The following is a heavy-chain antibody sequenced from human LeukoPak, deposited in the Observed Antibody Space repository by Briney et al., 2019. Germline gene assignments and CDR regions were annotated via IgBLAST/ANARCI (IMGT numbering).Heavy chain of an antibody. V-gene: IGHV3-53*01. CDR1: GFTVSSNY. Sequence: PGGSLRLSCAASGFTVSSNYMSWVRQAPGKGLEWVSVIYSGGSTYYADSVKGRFTISRDNSKNTLYLQMNSLIAEDTAVYYRARHLGYCSGGSCYSVPHYYYYGMDVWGQGTTVTVSS. J-gene: IGHJ6*02. CDR3: ARHLGYCSGGSCYSVPHYYYYGMDV. CDR2: IYSGGST. D-gene: IGHD2-15*01.